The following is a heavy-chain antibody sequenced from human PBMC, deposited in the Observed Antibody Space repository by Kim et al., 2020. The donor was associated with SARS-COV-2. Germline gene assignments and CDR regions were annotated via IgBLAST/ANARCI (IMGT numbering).Heavy chain of an antibody. J-gene: IGHJ6*01. Sequence: GGSLRLSCAASGFTFDDYTMHWVRQAPGKGLEWVSLISWDGGSTYYADSVKGLFTISRDYSKNFLYLQINSLGTEDTALYYSAKDAYCSGGSCYERYYY. CDR1: GFTFDDYT. CDR3: AKDAYCSGGSCYERYYY. CDR2: ISWDGGST. V-gene: IGHV3-43*01. D-gene: IGHD2-15*01.